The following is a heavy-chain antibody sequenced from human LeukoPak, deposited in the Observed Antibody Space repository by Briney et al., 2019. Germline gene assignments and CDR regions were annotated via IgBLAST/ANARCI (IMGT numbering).Heavy chain of an antibody. D-gene: IGHD3-3*01. J-gene: IGHJ6*02. CDR2: ISSSSSYI. V-gene: IGHV3-21*01. CDR1: GFTFTTYS. CDR3: ARDYFWSGYYVYYYYYGMDV. Sequence: GGSLRLSCAASGFTFTTYSMNWVRQAPGKGLEWVSFISSSSSYIYYADSVKGRFTISRDNAKNSLYLQMNSLRAEDTAVYYCARDYFWSGYYVYYYYYGMDVWGQGTTVTVSS.